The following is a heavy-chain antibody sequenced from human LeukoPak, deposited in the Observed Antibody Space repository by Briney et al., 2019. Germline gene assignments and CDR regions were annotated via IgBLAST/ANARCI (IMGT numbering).Heavy chain of an antibody. D-gene: IGHD6-13*01. CDR1: GGSISNYY. CDR3: ARLWHSSSWYDGFDY. J-gene: IGHJ4*02. Sequence: PSETLSLTCNVSGGSISNYYWTWIRQPPGKGLEWIGYISSSGSTDYSPSLKSRVTISVDTSKNQFFLQLNSATAADTAVYYCARLWHSSSWYDGFDYWGQGTLVTVSS. CDR2: ISSSGST. V-gene: IGHV4-59*01.